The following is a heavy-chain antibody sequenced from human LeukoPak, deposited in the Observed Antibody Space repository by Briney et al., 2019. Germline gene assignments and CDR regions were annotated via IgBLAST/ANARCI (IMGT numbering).Heavy chain of an antibody. CDR2: IYSGGST. D-gene: IGHD3-16*01. J-gene: IGHJ5*02. CDR1: GFTFSSYA. V-gene: IGHV3-66*01. Sequence: GGPLRLSCAASGFTFSSYAMSWVRQAPGKGLEWVSVIYSGGSTYYADSVKGRFTISRDNSKNTLYLQMNSLRAEDTAVYYCASGGGPAKNWFDPWGQGTLVTVSS. CDR3: ASGGGPAKNWFDP.